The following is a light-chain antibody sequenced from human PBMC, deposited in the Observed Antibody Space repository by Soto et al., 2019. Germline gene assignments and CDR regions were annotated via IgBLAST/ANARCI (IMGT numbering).Light chain of an antibody. Sequence: QSVLAQPPSVSGTPGHRVTISCSGSSSNIGKNTVSWYQQLPGAAPKPLISTDNQRPSGVPDRFSGSKSGTSASLAISGLQSEDEADYYCAAWDNSLNGHVFGTGTKVTAL. CDR1: SSNIGKNT. J-gene: IGLJ1*01. CDR2: TDN. V-gene: IGLV1-44*01. CDR3: AAWDNSLNGHV.